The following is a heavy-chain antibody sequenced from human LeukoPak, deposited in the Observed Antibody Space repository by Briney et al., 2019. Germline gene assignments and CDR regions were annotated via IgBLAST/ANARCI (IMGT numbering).Heavy chain of an antibody. CDR2: IYNSWST. J-gene: IGHJ4*02. Sequence: SETLSLTCNVSGVSVSDGRYYWAWIRQPPGKGLEWIGSIYNSWSTSYNPSLKSRVTMSVDTSKNQFSLRLSSVTAADTAVYYCARNITSVIPAGYFDYWGQGTLVTVSS. V-gene: IGHV4-39*01. D-gene: IGHD2-2*01. CDR1: GVSVSDGRYY. CDR3: ARNITSVIPAGYFDY.